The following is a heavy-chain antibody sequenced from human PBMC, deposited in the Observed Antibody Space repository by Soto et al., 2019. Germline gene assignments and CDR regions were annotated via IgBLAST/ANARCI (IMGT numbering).Heavy chain of an antibody. D-gene: IGHD2-2*01. CDR2: INSDGSST. V-gene: IGHV3-74*01. CDR1: GFTFSSYW. Sequence: QPGGSLRLSCAASGFTFSSYWMHWVRQAPGKGLVWVSRINSDGSSTSYADSVKGRFTISRDNAKNTLYLQMNSLRAEDTAVYYCAREDGYCSSTSCYDWFDPWGQGTLVTVSS. CDR3: AREDGYCSSTSCYDWFDP. J-gene: IGHJ5*02.